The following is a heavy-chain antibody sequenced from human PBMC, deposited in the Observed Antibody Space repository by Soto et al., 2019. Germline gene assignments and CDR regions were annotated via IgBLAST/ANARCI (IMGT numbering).Heavy chain of an antibody. D-gene: IGHD6-19*01. CDR2: TSYDGSNK. CDR1: GFTFITYG. CDR3: VKGGNMYSITVAGVYFDY. J-gene: IGHJ4*02. Sequence: QVQLVESGGGVVQPGRSLRLSCAASGFTFITYGMHWVRQAPGKGLEWVAVTSYDGSNKYYADSVKGRFTISRDNSKNTLYLQMNSLRPEDTAVYYCVKGGNMYSITVAGVYFDYWGQGTLVTVSS. V-gene: IGHV3-30*18.